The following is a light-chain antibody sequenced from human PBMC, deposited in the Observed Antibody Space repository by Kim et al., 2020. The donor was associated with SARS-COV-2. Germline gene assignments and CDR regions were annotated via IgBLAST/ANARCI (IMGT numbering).Light chain of an antibody. J-gene: IGLJ2*01. CDR2: YDG. Sequence: APGKTAKITCGGANIETKSVHWYQQKPGQAPILVIYYDGDRPSGIPERFSGSNSGNAATLTISRVEAGDEADYYCQLWDTDSDHVVFGGGTQLTVL. CDR1: NIETKS. CDR3: QLWDTDSDHVV. V-gene: IGLV3-21*04.